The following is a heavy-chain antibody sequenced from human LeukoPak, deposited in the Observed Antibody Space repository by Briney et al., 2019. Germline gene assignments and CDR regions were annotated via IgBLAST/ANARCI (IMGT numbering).Heavy chain of an antibody. V-gene: IGHV3-23*01. CDR2: ITGTGGST. CDR1: GFSLSTYG. J-gene: IGHJ4*02. CDR3: AKDHGTAVAGFYY. D-gene: IGHD6-19*01. Sequence: GGSLRLSCAASGFSLSTYGVSWVRQPPGKGLVWVSGITGTGGSTYYADSVKGRFTVSRDTSKNTLYLQMSSLRAEDTAIYYCAKDHGTAVAGFYYWGQGTLVTVSS.